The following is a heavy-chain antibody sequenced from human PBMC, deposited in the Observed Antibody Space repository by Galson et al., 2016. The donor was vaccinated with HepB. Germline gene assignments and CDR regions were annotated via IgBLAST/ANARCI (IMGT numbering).Heavy chain of an antibody. J-gene: IGHJ4*02. CDR3: ARDFREYYGSGSLVY. CDR2: IWYDGNEE. V-gene: IGHV3-33*01. Sequence: SLRLSCAASGFTFSTYGMYWVRQAPGKGLEWVAIIWYDGNEEYYGDSVKGRFTISRDNSKNTLYLQMNSLRAEDTAVYYCARDFREYYGSGSLVYWGQGTLVTVSS. CDR1: GFTFSTYG. D-gene: IGHD3-10*01.